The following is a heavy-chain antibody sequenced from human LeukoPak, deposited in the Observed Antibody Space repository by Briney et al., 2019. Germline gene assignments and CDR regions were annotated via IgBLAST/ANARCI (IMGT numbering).Heavy chain of an antibody. J-gene: IGHJ6*04. V-gene: IGHV3-48*03. Sequence: GGSLRLSCAASGFTFSSYEMNWVRQAPGKGLEWVSYISSSGSTIYYADSVKGRFTISRDNAKNSLYLQMNSLRAEDTAVYYCARNGILGIAAAVDVWGKGTTVTVSS. CDR3: ARNGILGIAAAVDV. D-gene: IGHD6-13*01. CDR1: GFTFSSYE. CDR2: ISSSGSTI.